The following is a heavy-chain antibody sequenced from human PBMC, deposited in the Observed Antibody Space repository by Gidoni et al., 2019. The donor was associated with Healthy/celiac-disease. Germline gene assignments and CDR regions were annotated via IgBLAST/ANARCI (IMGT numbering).Heavy chain of an antibody. V-gene: IGHV3-23*01. CDR2: IRGKGGST. D-gene: IGHD1-26*01. J-gene: IGHJ4*02. CDR1: GFTFSSYA. CDR3: AKDQQNSGSVDY. Sequence: EVQLLESGGGLVQPGGSLRLSCAASGFTFSSYAMSWCRQAPGKGLEWVSSIRGKGGSTYYADSVKGRFTISRDNSKNTLYLQMNSLRAEDTAVYYCAKDQQNSGSVDYWGQGTLVTVSS.